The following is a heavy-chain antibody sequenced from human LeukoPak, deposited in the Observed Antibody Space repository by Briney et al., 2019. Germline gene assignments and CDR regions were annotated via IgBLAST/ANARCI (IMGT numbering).Heavy chain of an antibody. V-gene: IGHV3-69-1*02. CDR1: GFTFSDYD. D-gene: IGHD3-16*01. J-gene: IGHJ4*02. Sequence: GGSLRLSCSASGFTFSDYDMNWVRQAPGQGLEWVSSISGLSTHIYYGDSVKGRFSISRDNAKNSVYLQMNSLGVEDTAIYYCGRAFPPLRTSSAGDLWGQGILVTASS. CDR3: GRAFPPLRTSSAGDL. CDR2: ISGLSTHI.